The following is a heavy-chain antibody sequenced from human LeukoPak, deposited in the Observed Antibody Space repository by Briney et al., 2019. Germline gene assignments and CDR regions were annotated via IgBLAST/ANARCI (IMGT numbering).Heavy chain of an antibody. CDR3: ARRILLWFGERIDNWFDP. J-gene: IGHJ5*02. CDR2: INHSGST. CDR1: GGSISSYY. Sequence: PSETLSLTCTVSGGSISSYYWSWIRQPPGKGLEWIGEINHSGSTNYNPSLKSRVTISVDTSKNQFSLKLSSVTAADTAVYYCARRILLWFGERIDNWFDPWGQGTLVTVSS. V-gene: IGHV4-34*01. D-gene: IGHD3-10*01.